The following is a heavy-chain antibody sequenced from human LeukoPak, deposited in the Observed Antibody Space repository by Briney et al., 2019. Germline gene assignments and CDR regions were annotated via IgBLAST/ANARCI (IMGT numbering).Heavy chain of an antibody. Sequence: GASLQISCKGSGYSFTSYWIGWVRQMPGKGLEWMGLIYPGDSDTRYSPSFQGQVTISADKSISTAYLQWSSLKASDTAMYYCARPSVAGTLGAFDIWGQGTMVTVSS. J-gene: IGHJ3*02. CDR2: IYPGDSDT. CDR3: ARPSVAGTLGAFDI. CDR1: GYSFTSYW. V-gene: IGHV5-51*01. D-gene: IGHD6-19*01.